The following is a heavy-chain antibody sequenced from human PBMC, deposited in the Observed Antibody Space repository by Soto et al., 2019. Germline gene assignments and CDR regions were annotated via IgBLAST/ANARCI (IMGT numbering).Heavy chain of an antibody. D-gene: IGHD4-17*01. CDR2: IYYSGST. Sequence: SETLSLTCTVSGGSISSSSYYWGWIRQPPGKGLEWIGSIYYSGSTYYNPSLKSRVTISVDTSKNQFSLKLSSVTAADTAVYYCARQAKDGYSVWWFDPWGQGTLVTVSS. V-gene: IGHV4-39*01. CDR3: ARQAKDGYSVWWFDP. J-gene: IGHJ5*02. CDR1: GGSISSSSYY.